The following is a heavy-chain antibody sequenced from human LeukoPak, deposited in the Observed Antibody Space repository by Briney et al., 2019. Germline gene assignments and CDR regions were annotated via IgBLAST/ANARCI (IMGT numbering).Heavy chain of an antibody. Sequence: GGSLRLSCAASGFTFSDYYMSWIRQAPGKGLEWVSYISSSGSTIYYADSVKGRFTISRDNAKNSLYLQMNSLRAEDTAVYYCARVNDQLRHASDHWGQGTLVTVSS. CDR1: GFTFSDYY. V-gene: IGHV3-11*04. CDR2: ISSSGSTI. CDR3: ARVNDQLRHASDH. D-gene: IGHD2-2*01. J-gene: IGHJ4*02.